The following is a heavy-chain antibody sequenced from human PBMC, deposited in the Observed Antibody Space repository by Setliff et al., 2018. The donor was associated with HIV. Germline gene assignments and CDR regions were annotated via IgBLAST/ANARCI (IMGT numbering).Heavy chain of an antibody. J-gene: IGHJ4*02. D-gene: IGHD1-7*01. CDR1: GGALTTYG. CDR2: IIPIFGTT. CDR3: ARGRITGTINF. Sequence: ASVKVSCKASGGALTTYGISWARQAPGQGLEWMGQIIPIFGTTNYAQKFQGRVTITADESTSTAYMELSSLRSEDTAVYYCARGRITGTINFWGQGTLVTVSS. V-gene: IGHV1-69*13.